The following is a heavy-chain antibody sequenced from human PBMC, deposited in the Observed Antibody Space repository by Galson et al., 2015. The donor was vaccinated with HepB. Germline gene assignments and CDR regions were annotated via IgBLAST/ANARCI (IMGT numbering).Heavy chain of an antibody. V-gene: IGHV3-30-3*01. Sequence: SLRLSCAASGFTFSSYAMHWVRQAPGKGLEWVAVISYDGSNKYYADSVKGRFTISRDNSKNTLYLQMNSLRAEDTAVYYCARTSSLLRGYSGYDPYYYYYGMDVWGQGTTVTVSS. D-gene: IGHD5-12*01. CDR2: ISYDGSNK. CDR3: ARTSSLLRGYSGYDPYYYYYGMDV. J-gene: IGHJ6*02. CDR1: GFTFSSYA.